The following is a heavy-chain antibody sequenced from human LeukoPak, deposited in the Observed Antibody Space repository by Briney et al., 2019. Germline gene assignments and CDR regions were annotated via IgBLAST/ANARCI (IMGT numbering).Heavy chain of an antibody. CDR1: GGSFSGYS. Sequence: SETLSLTCAVYGGSFSGYSWSWIRQPPGKGLEWIGEINHSGSTNYNPSLKSRVTISVDTSKNQFSLKLSSVTAADTAVYYCARGLIAVAGTTALVWWGQGTLVTVSS. CDR2: INHSGST. V-gene: IGHV4-34*01. J-gene: IGHJ4*02. D-gene: IGHD6-19*01. CDR3: ARGLIAVAGTTALVW.